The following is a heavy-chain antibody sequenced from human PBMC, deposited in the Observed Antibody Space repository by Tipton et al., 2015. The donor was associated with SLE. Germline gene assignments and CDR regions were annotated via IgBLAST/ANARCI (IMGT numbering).Heavy chain of an antibody. CDR1: GGSISSHY. D-gene: IGHD6-13*01. J-gene: IGHJ3*02. CDR3: ARDVAAAGPPSPSAFDI. CDR2: IYTSGST. V-gene: IGHV4-4*07. Sequence: TLSLTCTVSGGSISSHYWSWIRQPAGKGLEWIGRIYTSGSTNYNPSLKSRVTMSVDTSKNQFSLKLSSVTAADTAVYYCARDVAAAGPPSPSAFDIWGQGTMVAVSS.